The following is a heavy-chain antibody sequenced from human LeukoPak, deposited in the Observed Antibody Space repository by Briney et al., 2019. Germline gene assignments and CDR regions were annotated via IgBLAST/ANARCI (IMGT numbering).Heavy chain of an antibody. CDR1: GYTFSRFD. D-gene: IGHD6-13*01. J-gene: IGHJ6*02. Sequence: ASVKVCCTTSGYTFSRFDVIWVRQATSHGLEWIGWMNPNSLKTGYAQKCQSRVTMIRNTSISTAYMELSSLRSEDTAVYYCAKSLDIAAGGTGYYYYGMDVWGQGTTVTVSS. V-gene: IGHV1-8*01. CDR2: MNPNSLKT. CDR3: AKSLDIAAGGTGYYYYGMDV.